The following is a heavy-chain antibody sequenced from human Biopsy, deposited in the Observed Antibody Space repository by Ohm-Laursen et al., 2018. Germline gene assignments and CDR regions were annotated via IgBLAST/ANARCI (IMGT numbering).Heavy chain of an antibody. Sequence: ASMKVSCKTSGGPSTNYAFSWVRQAPGQGLEWVGRIVPILGHLNYAQRFQGRVSITADKSTSYVYMELSRLTSGDTAVYYCAADADGYYTEFDYWGPGTLVTVSS. CDR2: IVPILGHL. CDR3: AADADGYYTEFDY. V-gene: IGHV1-69*04. D-gene: IGHD3-3*01. CDR1: GGPSTNYA. J-gene: IGHJ4*02.